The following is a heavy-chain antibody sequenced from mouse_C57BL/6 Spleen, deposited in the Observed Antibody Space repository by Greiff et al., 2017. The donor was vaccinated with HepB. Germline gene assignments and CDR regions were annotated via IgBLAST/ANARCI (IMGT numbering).Heavy chain of an antibody. V-gene: IGHV1-82*01. CDR1: GYAFSSSW. Sequence: VKLMESGPELVKPGASVKISCKASGYAFSSSWMNWVKQRPGKGLEWIGRIYPGDGDTNYNGKFKGKATLTADKSSSTAYMQLSSLTSEDSAVYFGARLGLYDGSSYPGYAMDYWGQGTSVTVSS. CDR2: IYPGDGDT. D-gene: IGHD1-1*01. J-gene: IGHJ4*01. CDR3: ARLGLYDGSSYPGYAMDY.